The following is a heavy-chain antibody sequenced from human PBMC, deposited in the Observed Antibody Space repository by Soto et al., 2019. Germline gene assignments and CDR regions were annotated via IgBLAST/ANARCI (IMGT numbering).Heavy chain of an antibody. CDR1: GFSFSSHS. Sequence: EVQLVESGGGLVQPGESLRLSCAASGFSFSSHSMNWVRQAPGKGLEWVSYITSDSTTIYYADSMQGRFIISRDNAKNSLYLQMSRLRDEDTAVYYCARSTLVEWLFINICGYDMDVWGQGTTVTVSS. J-gene: IGHJ6*02. V-gene: IGHV3-48*02. D-gene: IGHD3-3*01. CDR3: ARSTLVEWLFINICGYDMDV. CDR2: ITSDSTTI.